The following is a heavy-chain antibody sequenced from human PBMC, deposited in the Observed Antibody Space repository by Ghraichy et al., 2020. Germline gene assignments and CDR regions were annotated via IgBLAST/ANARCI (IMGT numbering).Heavy chain of an antibody. CDR3: AIGSAAALPDYYYYGMDV. CDR2: IYYSGST. D-gene: IGHD6-13*01. V-gene: IGHV4-39*01. CDR1: GGSISSSSYY. J-gene: IGHJ6*02. Sequence: GSLRLSCTVSGGSISSSSYYWGWIRQPPGKGLEWIGSIYYSGSTYYNPSLKSRVTISVDTSKNQFSLKLSSVTAADTAVYYCAIGSAAALPDYYYYGMDVWGQGTTVTVSS.